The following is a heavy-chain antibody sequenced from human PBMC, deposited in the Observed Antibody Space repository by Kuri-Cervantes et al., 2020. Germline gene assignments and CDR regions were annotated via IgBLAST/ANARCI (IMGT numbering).Heavy chain of an antibody. Sequence: ASVKVSCKASGYTFTSYDINWVRQATGQGLEWMGWMNPNSGNTGYAQKFQGRVTITRDRSMSTAYMELSSLRSEDTAMYYCATCLGDSSGSYYMDVWGKGTTVTVSS. V-gene: IGHV1-8*03. J-gene: IGHJ6*03. CDR2: MNPNSGNT. CDR3: ATCLGDSSGSYYMDV. CDR1: GYTFTSYD. D-gene: IGHD3-22*01.